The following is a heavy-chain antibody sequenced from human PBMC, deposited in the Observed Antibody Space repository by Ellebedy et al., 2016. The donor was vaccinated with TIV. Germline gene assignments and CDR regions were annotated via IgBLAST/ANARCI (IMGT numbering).Heavy chain of an antibody. D-gene: IGHD4-17*01. V-gene: IGHV3-30-3*01. Sequence: GESLKISCAASGFTFSSYAMHWVRQAPGKGLEWVAVISYDGSNKYYADSVKGRFTISRDNSKNTLYLQMNSLRAEDTAVYYCAKDLSIYGDTPFGFDYWGQGTLVTVSS. CDR2: ISYDGSNK. CDR3: AKDLSIYGDTPFGFDY. CDR1: GFTFSSYA. J-gene: IGHJ4*02.